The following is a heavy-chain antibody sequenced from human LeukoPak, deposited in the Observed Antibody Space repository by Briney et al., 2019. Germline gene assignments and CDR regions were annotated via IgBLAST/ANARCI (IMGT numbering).Heavy chain of an antibody. CDR3: AKDQGYYGSGSPFAY. D-gene: IGHD3-10*01. CDR1: ESTFSDYY. CDR2: ISGSGGST. Sequence: GGSLRLSCEGSESTFSDYYMSWVRQAPGKGLEWVSAISGSGGSTYYADSVKGRFTISRDNSKNTLYLQMNSLRAEDTAVYYCAKDQGYYGSGSPFAYWGQGTLVTVSS. J-gene: IGHJ4*02. V-gene: IGHV3-23*01.